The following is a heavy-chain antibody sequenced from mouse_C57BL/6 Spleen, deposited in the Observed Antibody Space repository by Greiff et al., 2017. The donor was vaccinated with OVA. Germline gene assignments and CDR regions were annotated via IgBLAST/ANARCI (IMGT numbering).Heavy chain of an antibody. J-gene: IGHJ4*01. V-gene: IGHV1-50*01. CDR2: IDPSDSYT. CDR3: ARRNYSNTMDY. D-gene: IGHD2-5*01. CDR1: GYTFTSYW. Sequence: QVQLKESGAELVKPGASVKLSCKASGYTFTSYWMQWVKQRPGQGLEWIGEIDPSDSYTNYNQKFKGKATLTVDTSSSTAYMQLSSLTSEDSAVYYCARRNYSNTMDYWGQGTSVTVSS.